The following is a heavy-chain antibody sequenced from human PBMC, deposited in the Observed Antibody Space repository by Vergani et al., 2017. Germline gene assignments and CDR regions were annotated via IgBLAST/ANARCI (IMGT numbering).Heavy chain of an antibody. CDR2: IKQDGSEK. Sequence: DVQLLQSGGGLVQPGGSLRLSCAASGFTFSSYWMSWVRQAPGKGLEWVANIKQDGSEKYYVDSVKGRFTISRDNAKNSLYLQMNSLRAEDTAVYYCARDCSGGSCYVRVRADYGMDVWGQGP. J-gene: IGHJ6*02. CDR3: ARDCSGGSCYVRVRADYGMDV. CDR1: GFTFSSYW. V-gene: IGHV3-7*01. D-gene: IGHD2-15*01.